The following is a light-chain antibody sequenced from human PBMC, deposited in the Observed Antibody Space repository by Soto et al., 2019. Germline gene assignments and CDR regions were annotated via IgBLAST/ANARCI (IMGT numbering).Light chain of an antibody. J-gene: IGKJ2*01. CDR3: QQYYSPPYT. Sequence: DIVMTQSPDSLAVSLGERATINCKSSQSVLYSSNNKNDLGWYQQKPGQPPKLLIYWASTRESRVPDRFSGSGSGTEFTLTINSLQAEDVAVYYCQQYYSPPYTFGQGTKLEIK. CDR1: QSVLYSSNNKND. V-gene: IGKV4-1*01. CDR2: WAS.